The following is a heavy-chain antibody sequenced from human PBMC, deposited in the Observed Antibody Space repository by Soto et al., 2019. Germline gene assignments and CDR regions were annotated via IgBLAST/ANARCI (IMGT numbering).Heavy chain of an antibody. CDR1: GFTFSDYY. J-gene: IGHJ6*02. D-gene: IGHD6-6*01. CDR2: ISSSSSYT. V-gene: IGHV3-11*06. CDR3: AREPTTYSSSWYYYYGMDV. Sequence: LRLSCAASGFTFSDYYMSWIRQAPGKGLEWVSYISSSSSYTNYADSVKGRFTISRDNAKNSLYLQMNSLRAEDTAVYYCAREPTTYSSSWYYYYGMDVWSQGTTVTVSS.